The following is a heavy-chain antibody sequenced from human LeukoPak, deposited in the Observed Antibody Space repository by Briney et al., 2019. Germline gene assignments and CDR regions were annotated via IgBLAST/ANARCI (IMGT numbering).Heavy chain of an antibody. Sequence: GGSLRLSCAVSGFIFSNAWMSWVRQAPGKGLEWVGRIKSKTDGGTTDYAAPVKGRFTISRDDSKNTPYLQMNSLKTEDTAMYYCTTDDYGDSYYYYMDVWGKGTTVTVSS. CDR1: GFIFSNAW. CDR3: TTDDYGDSYYYYMDV. CDR2: IKSKTDGGTT. J-gene: IGHJ6*03. D-gene: IGHD4-17*01. V-gene: IGHV3-15*01.